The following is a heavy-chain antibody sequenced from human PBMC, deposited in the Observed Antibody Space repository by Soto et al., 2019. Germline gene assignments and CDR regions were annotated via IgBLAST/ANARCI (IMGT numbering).Heavy chain of an antibody. CDR2: IYYSGST. Sequence: QVQLQESGPGLVKPSQTLSLTCTVSSASISSADYYWSWIRQHPGKGLEWIAYIYYSGSTSYNPFLKSRVIISMDTSRDQFSLTLTSVTAADTAMYYCARARSRCGAACFDYWGQGTLVTVSS. J-gene: IGHJ4*02. CDR1: SASISSADYY. CDR3: ARARSRCGAACFDY. D-gene: IGHD2-21*02. V-gene: IGHV4-31*03.